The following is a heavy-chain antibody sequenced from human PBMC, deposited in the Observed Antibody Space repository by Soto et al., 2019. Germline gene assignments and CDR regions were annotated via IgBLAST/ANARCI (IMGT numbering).Heavy chain of an antibody. CDR1: GGSISSGGYY. V-gene: IGHV4-31*03. D-gene: IGHD3-22*01. Sequence: QVQLQESGPGLVKPSQTLSLTCTVSGGSISSGGYYWSWIRQHPGKGLEWIGYIYYSGSTYYNPSLKSRFTISVDTSKNQFALKLSSVTAEDTAVYYCAMGDDSSGLGRKHWGQGTLVTVSS. CDR3: AMGDDSSGLGRKH. J-gene: IGHJ4*02. CDR2: IYYSGST.